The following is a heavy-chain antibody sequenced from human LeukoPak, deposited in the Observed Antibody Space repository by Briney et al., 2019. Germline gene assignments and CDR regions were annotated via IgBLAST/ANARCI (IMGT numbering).Heavy chain of an antibody. Sequence: ASVKVSCKASGYTFTGYYMHWVRQAPGQGLEWMGWINPNSGGTNYAQKFQGRVTMTRDTSISTAYMELSRLRSDDMAVYYCAQSYYYDSSGYQNPWGQGTLVTVSS. CDR3: AQSYYYDSSGYQNP. CDR1: GYTFTGYY. J-gene: IGHJ5*02. CDR2: INPNSGGT. D-gene: IGHD3-22*01. V-gene: IGHV1-2*02.